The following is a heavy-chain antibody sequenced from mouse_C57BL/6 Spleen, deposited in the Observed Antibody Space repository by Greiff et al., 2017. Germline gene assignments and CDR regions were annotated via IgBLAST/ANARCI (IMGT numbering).Heavy chain of an antibody. D-gene: IGHD2-5*01. V-gene: IGHV1-39*01. CDR3: ARSTLYSNYGENFDY. Sequence: EVKLVESGPELVKPGASVKISCKASGYSFTDYNMNWVKQSNGKSLEWIGVINPNYGTTSYNQKFKGKATLTVDQSSSTAYMQLNSLTSEDSAVYYCARSTLYSNYGENFDYWGQGTTLTVSS. CDR2: INPNYGTT. J-gene: IGHJ2*01. CDR1: GYSFTDYN.